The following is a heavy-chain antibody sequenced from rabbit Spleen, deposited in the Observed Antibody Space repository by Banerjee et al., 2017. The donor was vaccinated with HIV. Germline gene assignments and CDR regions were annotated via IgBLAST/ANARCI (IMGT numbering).Heavy chain of an antibody. CDR2: AYAGSSGST. CDR1: GFSFNSGYD. J-gene: IGHJ6*01. CDR3: ARDAGTSFSTYGMAL. V-gene: IGHV1S40*01. D-gene: IGHD8-1*01. Sequence: QSLEESGGGLVKPGASLTLTCKASGFSFNSGYDMCWVRQAPGKGLEWVACAYAGSSGSTYSATWATGRFTISKTSSTTVTLQMTSLTAADTATYFCARDAGTSFSTYGMALWGQGTLVTVS.